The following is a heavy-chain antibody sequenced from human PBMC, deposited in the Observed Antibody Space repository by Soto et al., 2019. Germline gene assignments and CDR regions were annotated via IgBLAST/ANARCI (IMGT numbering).Heavy chain of an antibody. V-gene: IGHV3-23*01. J-gene: IGHJ5*02. CDR1: GFTFSSYA. CDR2: ISGSGGST. CDR3: ARRDCSSTSCYTESWFDT. Sequence: GGSLRLSCAASGFTFSSYAMSWVRQAPGKGLEWVSAISGSGGSTYYADSVKGRFTISRDNSKNTLYLQMNSLRAEDTAVYYCARRDCSSTSCYTESWFDTWGQGTLVTVSS. D-gene: IGHD2-2*02.